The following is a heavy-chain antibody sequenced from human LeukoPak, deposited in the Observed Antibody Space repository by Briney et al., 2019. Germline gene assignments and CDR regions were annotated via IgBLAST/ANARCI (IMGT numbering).Heavy chain of an antibody. CDR2: ISNDGNNK. V-gene: IGHV3-30-3*01. J-gene: IGHJ4*02. Sequence: GGSLRLSCAASGFTFSGYAMYWVRQAPGKGLEWVAVISNDGNNKYYADSVKGRFTISRDNAKNSVYLQMSSLRAEDTAIYYCARSGNYFDYWGQGTLVTVSS. CDR1: GFTFSGYA. CDR3: ARSGNYFDY.